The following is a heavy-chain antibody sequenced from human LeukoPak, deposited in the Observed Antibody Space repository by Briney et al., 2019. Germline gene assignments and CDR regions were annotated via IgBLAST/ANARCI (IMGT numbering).Heavy chain of an antibody. CDR3: ASTVVPAGISGIAARISSFDY. V-gene: IGHV4-61*02. Sequence: SETLSLTYTVSGVSISSGNYYCSWIRQPAGKGLEWIGRVYTSGITNYNPSLKSRVTISVDTSKNQFSLKLNSVTAADTAVYYCASTVVPAGISGIAARISSFDYWGQGTLVTVSS. CDR1: GVSISSGNYY. J-gene: IGHJ4*02. D-gene: IGHD2-2*01. CDR2: VYTSGIT.